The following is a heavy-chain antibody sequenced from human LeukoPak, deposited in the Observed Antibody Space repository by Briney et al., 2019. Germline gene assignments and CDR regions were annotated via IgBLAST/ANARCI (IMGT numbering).Heavy chain of an antibody. CDR2: INPNSGGT. CDR3: ARDLLPAAIADAFDI. V-gene: IGHV1-2*02. J-gene: IGHJ3*02. D-gene: IGHD2-2*01. CDR1: GYTFTGYY. Sequence: ASVKVSCKASGYTFTGYYMRWVRQAPGQGLEWMGWINPNSGGTNYAQKFQGRVTMTRDTSISTAYMELSRLRSDDTAVYYCARDLLPAAIADAFDIWGQGTMVTVSS.